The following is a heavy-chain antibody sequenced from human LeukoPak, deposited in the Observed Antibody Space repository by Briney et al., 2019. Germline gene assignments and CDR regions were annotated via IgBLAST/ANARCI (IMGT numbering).Heavy chain of an antibody. J-gene: IGHJ4*02. D-gene: IGHD3-22*01. CDR2: IKEDGSEK. Sequence: PGGSLRLSCAASGFTFSTYWMTWVRQAPGKGLEWVANIKEDGSEKYYVESVKGRFTISRDNAKNSLYLQMNSLRAEDTAVYSCARDYYDSSGSFDYWGQGTLVTVSS. CDR3: ARDYYDSSGSFDY. V-gene: IGHV3-7*01. CDR1: GFTFSTYW.